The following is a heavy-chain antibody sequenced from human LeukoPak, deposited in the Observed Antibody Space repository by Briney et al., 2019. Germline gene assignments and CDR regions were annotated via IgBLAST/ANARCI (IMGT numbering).Heavy chain of an antibody. J-gene: IGHJ4*02. Sequence: GGSLRLSCAASGFTFSSYSMNWVRQAPGKGLEWVSYISSSSSTIYYADSAKGRFTISRDNAKNSLYLQMNSLRAEDTAVYYCASGYSMDYWGQGTLVTVPS. CDR1: GFTFSSYS. V-gene: IGHV3-48*01. CDR3: ASGYSMDY. CDR2: ISSSSSTI. D-gene: IGHD6-13*01.